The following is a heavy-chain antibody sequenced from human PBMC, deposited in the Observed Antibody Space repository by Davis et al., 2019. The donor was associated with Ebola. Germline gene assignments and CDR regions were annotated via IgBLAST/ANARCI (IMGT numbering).Heavy chain of an antibody. V-gene: IGHV4-34*01. CDR1: GGSFSGYY. Sequence: MPSETLSLTCAVYGGSFSGYYWSWIRQPPGKGLEWIGEINHSGSTNYNPSLKSRVTISVDTSKNQFSLKLSSVTAADTAVYYCASPSQLRSLEWTSAFDFWGQGILVTVFS. J-gene: IGHJ4*02. D-gene: IGHD3-3*01. CDR3: ASPSQLRSLEWTSAFDF. CDR2: INHSGST.